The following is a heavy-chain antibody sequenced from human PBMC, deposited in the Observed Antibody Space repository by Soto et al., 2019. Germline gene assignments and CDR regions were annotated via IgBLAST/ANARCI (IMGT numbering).Heavy chain of an antibody. CDR2: ISAYNGNT. Sequence: QVQLVPSGAEVKKPGASVKVSCKASGYTFTSYGISWVRQAPGQGLEWMGWISAYNGNTNYAQKLQGRVTMTTATSTSTAYMELRSLRSDDTAVYYCARDTIDSYYDILTGFTPHAFDIGGQGTMVTVSS. J-gene: IGHJ3*02. V-gene: IGHV1-18*01. CDR1: GYTFTSYG. CDR3: ARDTIDSYYDILTGFTPHAFDI. D-gene: IGHD3-9*01.